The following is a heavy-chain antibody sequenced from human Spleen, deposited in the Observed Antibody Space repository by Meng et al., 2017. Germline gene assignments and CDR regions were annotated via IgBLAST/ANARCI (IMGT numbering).Heavy chain of an antibody. CDR1: GFTFSDYY. V-gene: IGHV3-11*01. Sequence: QVQLVESGGVLVKPGGSLRLSCAASGFTFSDYYMSWIRQAPGKGLEWISYISTSGNTIYYTDSVKGRFAISRDNAKNSLYLQMSSLRAEDTAVYYCARGFNGGNSGAFGYWGQGTLVTVSS. CDR3: ARGFNGGNSGAFGY. J-gene: IGHJ4*02. CDR2: ISTSGNTI. D-gene: IGHD4-23*01.